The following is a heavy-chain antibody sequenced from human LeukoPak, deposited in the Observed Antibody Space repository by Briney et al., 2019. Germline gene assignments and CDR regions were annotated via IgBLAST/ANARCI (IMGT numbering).Heavy chain of an antibody. Sequence: PGGSLRLSCAASGFTVSSNYMSWVRQAPGKGLEWVSVIYSGGSTYYADSVKGRFTISRDNSKNTLYLQMNSLRAEDTAVYYCARVRVGAIGYRYWGQGTLVTVSS. D-gene: IGHD1-26*01. V-gene: IGHV3-53*01. CDR2: IYSGGST. CDR1: GFTVSSNY. CDR3: ARVRVGAIGYRY. J-gene: IGHJ4*02.